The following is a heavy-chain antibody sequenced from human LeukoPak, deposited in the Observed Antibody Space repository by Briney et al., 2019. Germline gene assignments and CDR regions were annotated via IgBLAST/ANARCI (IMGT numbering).Heavy chain of an antibody. CDR3: ARVKRKYQLLKPLHETPSHYFDY. CDR2: IYYSGST. CDR1: GGSISSYY. J-gene: IGHJ4*02. V-gene: IGHV4-59*12. D-gene: IGHD2-2*01. Sequence: SETLSLTCTVSGGSISSYYWSWIRQPPGKGLGWIGYIYYSGSTNYNPSLKSRVTISVDTSKNQFSLKGSSVTAADTAVYYCARVKRKYQLLKPLHETPSHYFDYWGQGTLVTVSS.